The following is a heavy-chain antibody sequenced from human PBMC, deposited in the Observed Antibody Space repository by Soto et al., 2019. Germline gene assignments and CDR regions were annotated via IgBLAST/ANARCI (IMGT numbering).Heavy chain of an antibody. Sequence: EVQLVESGGGLVQPGGSLRLSCAASGFTVSSNYMSWVRQAPGKGLEWVSVIYSGGSTYYADSVKCRFTISRDNSKNTLYLQMNSLRAEDTAVYYCASGYSYGYYAFDIWGQGTMVTVSS. J-gene: IGHJ3*02. V-gene: IGHV3-66*01. CDR3: ASGYSYGYYAFDI. CDR2: IYSGGST. CDR1: GFTVSSNY. D-gene: IGHD5-18*01.